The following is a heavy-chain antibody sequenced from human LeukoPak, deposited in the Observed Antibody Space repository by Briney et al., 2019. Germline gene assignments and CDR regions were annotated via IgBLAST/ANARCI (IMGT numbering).Heavy chain of an antibody. Sequence: ASVKVSCKASGYTFTGYYMHWVRQAPGQGLEWMGRINPNSGGTNYAQKFQGRVTMTRDTSIGTAYMELSRLRSDDTAVYYCAGLYYPPGLVQQLSAFDPWGQGTLVTVSS. D-gene: IGHD6-13*01. J-gene: IGHJ5*02. CDR2: INPNSGGT. CDR3: AGLYYPPGLVQQLSAFDP. V-gene: IGHV1-2*06. CDR1: GYTFTGYY.